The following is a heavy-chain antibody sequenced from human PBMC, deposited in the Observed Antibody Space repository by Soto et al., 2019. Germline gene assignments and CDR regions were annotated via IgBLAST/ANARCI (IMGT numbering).Heavy chain of an antibody. V-gene: IGHV1-69*01. Sequence: QVQLVQSGTVVQRRGSSVKVSCQASGGTFSSHGMAWVRQAPGQGLEWMGGIIPTFGTPTYAPKFQGRVTITADESTNTAYMELSSLRSEDTGVYYCASERSAQYFDFWGHGTLITVSS. CDR2: IIPTFGTP. J-gene: IGHJ4*01. D-gene: IGHD1-26*01. CDR1: GGTFSSHG. CDR3: ASERSAQYFDF.